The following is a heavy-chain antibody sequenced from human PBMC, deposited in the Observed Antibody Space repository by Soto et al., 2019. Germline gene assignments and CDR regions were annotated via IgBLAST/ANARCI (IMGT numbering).Heavy chain of an antibody. CDR2: IYPADSDT. J-gene: IGHJ4*02. D-gene: IGHD1-26*01. CDR3: AKYRGSYHSIFAY. V-gene: IGHV5-51*01. CDR1: GYSFTSYW. Sequence: GESLKISCKGSGYSFTSYWIGWVRQMPGKGLECMGIIYPADSDTRYGPSFQGQVTISVDKSISTAYLQWSSLKASDTAMYYCAKYRGSYHSIFAYGAQGPWVPVSS.